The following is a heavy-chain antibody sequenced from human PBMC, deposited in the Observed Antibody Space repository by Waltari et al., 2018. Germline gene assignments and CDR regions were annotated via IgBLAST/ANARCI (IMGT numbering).Heavy chain of an antibody. D-gene: IGHD2-15*01. CDR1: GGTFSSHA. V-gene: IGHV1-69*08. Sequence: QVQLVQSGAEVKKPGSAVKVFCKASGGTFSSHAISWVPQAPGQGRGWMGRIIPIFGTANYAQKFQGRVTIIADKSTSTAYMELSSLRSEDTAVYYCASGGSYCSGGSCFSDYWGQGTLVTVSS. J-gene: IGHJ4*02. CDR3: ASGGSYCSGGSCFSDY. CDR2: IIPIFGTA.